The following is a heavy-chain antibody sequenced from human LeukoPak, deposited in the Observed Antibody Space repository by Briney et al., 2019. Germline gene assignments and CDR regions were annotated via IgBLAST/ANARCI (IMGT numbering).Heavy chain of an antibody. CDR3: ARGRGAPMIVVVITISRDDAFDI. CDR2: INHSGST. J-gene: IGHJ3*02. V-gene: IGHV4-34*01. D-gene: IGHD3-22*01. Sequence: SETLSLTCAVYGGSFSGYYWSWIRQPPGKGLEWIGEINHSGSTNYNPSPKSRVTISVDTSKNQFSLKLSSVTAADTAVYYCARGRGAPMIVVVITISRDDAFDIWGQGTMVTVSS. CDR1: GGSFSGYY.